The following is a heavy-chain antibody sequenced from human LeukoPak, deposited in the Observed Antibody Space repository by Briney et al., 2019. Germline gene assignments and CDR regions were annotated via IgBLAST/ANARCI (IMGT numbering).Heavy chain of an antibody. Sequence: PGRALRLSSAASLFTFIIYCMHWDRQAPGEGLERVAVISYDGSNKYYVDSVKGRFTISTDISNNTLYLQMNSLRAEDTAVYYCAKGLEGYCSSTSCPYFDYWGQGTLVTVSS. J-gene: IGHJ4*02. CDR1: LFTFIIYC. D-gene: IGHD2-2*01. V-gene: IGHV3-30*18. CDR2: ISYDGSNK. CDR3: AKGLEGYCSSTSCPYFDY.